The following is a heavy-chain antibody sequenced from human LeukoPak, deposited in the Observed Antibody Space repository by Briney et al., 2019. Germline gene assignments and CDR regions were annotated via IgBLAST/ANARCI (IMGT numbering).Heavy chain of an antibody. V-gene: IGHV1-18*01. Sequence: ASVKVSCKASGYTFTSYGINWVRQATGQGLEWMGWISAYNGNTNYAQKLQGRVTMTTDTSTSTAYMELRSLRSDDTAVYYCAGAGWSSSWYPNWFDPWGQGTLVTVSS. J-gene: IGHJ5*02. D-gene: IGHD6-13*01. CDR1: GYTFTSYG. CDR3: AGAGWSSSWYPNWFDP. CDR2: ISAYNGNT.